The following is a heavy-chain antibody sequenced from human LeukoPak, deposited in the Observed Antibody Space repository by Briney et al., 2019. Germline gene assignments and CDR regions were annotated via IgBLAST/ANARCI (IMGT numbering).Heavy chain of an antibody. Sequence: SETLSLTCTVSGGSISSGDYYWSWIRQLPGKGLEWIGYIYYSGSTNYNPSLKGRVTISVDTSKNQFSLKLSSVTAADTAVYYCAREGLDLYYFDYWGQGTLVTVSS. CDR3: AREGLDLYYFDY. J-gene: IGHJ4*02. CDR1: GGSISSGDYY. V-gene: IGHV4-61*08. CDR2: IYYSGST.